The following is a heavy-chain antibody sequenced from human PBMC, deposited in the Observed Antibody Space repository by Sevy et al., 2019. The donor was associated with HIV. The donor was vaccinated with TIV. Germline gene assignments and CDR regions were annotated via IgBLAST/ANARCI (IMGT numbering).Heavy chain of an antibody. J-gene: IGHJ6*02. Sequence: ASVKVSCKASGYTFTGYYMHWVRQAPGQGLEWMGRINPNSGGTNYAQKFQGRGTMTRDTSISTDYMGLSRLRSDGTAVYYCARDRRITIVGVVIKAVETVSCYGMDVWGQGTTVTVSS. CDR2: INPNSGGT. V-gene: IGHV1-2*06. CDR1: GYTFTGYY. D-gene: IGHD3-3*01. CDR3: ARDRRITIVGVVIKAVETVSCYGMDV.